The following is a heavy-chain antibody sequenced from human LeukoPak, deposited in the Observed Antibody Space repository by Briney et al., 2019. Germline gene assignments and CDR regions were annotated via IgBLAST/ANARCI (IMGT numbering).Heavy chain of an antibody. V-gene: IGHV4-39*07. CDR2: IYYSGST. Sequence: PSETLSLTCTVSGGSISSSSYYWGWIRQPPGKGLEWIGSIYYSGSTYYNPSLKSRVTISVDTSKNQFSLKLSSVTAADTAVYYCARDSRGSSSWYWFDPWGQGTLVTVSS. D-gene: IGHD6-13*01. CDR3: ARDSRGSSSWYWFDP. J-gene: IGHJ5*02. CDR1: GGSISSSSYY.